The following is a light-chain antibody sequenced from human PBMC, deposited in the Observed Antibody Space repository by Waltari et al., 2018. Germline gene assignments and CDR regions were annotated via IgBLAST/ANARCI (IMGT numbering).Light chain of an antibody. Sequence: EIVLTQSPGTLSLSPGERATLSCRASQSVSSSYLAWYQQKPGQAPGLLIYGASSRATGIPDRFSGSASGTDFTLTISRLEPEDFAVYYCQQYGGSPRTFGQGTKVEIK. CDR1: QSVSSSY. J-gene: IGKJ1*01. V-gene: IGKV3-20*01. CDR2: GAS. CDR3: QQYGGSPRT.